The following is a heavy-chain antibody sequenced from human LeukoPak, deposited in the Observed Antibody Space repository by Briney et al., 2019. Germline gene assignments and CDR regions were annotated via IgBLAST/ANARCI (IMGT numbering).Heavy chain of an antibody. J-gene: IGHJ4*02. D-gene: IGHD1-26*01. V-gene: IGHV4-61*02. CDR3: ARGWELQTFDY. Sequence: CNPSLKSRVTISLDTSKNQFSLKLSSVTAADTAVYYCARGWELQTFDYWGQGTLVTVPS.